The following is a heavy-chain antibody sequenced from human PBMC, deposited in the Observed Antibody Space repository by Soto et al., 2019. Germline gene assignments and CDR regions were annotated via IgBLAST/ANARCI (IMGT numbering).Heavy chain of an antibody. J-gene: IGHJ4*02. CDR3: ATLFGEVAAAGRPIGSFSFDY. D-gene: IGHD6-13*01. V-gene: IGHV3-30*03. CDR1: GFTFSSYG. CDR2: ISYDGSNK. Sequence: QVQLVESGGGVVQPGRSLRLSCAASGFTFSSYGMHWVRQAPGKGLEWVAVISYDGSNKYYADSVKGRFTISRDNSKNTLNLQMNSLRDEDTAVYYCATLFGEVAAAGRPIGSFSFDYWGQGTLVTVSS.